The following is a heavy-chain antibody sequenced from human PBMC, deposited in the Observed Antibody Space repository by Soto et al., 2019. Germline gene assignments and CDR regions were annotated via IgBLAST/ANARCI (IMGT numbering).Heavy chain of an antibody. D-gene: IGHD3-3*01. CDR2: TYYSGST. CDR3: ARGTYEYFWSGPTDIDY. CDR1: GVSISRGDYY. Sequence: QVQLQESGPGLVKPSQTLSLTCTVSGVSISRGDYYWSWIRQHPGKGLEWIGYTYYSGSTYYNPSLKSRVTISVDTSKNQFSLKLSSVTAADTAVYYCARGTYEYFWSGPTDIDYWGQGTLVTVSS. V-gene: IGHV4-31*03. J-gene: IGHJ4*02.